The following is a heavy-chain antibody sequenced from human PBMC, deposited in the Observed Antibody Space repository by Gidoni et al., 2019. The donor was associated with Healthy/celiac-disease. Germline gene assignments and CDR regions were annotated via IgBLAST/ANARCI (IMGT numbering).Heavy chain of an antibody. CDR1: GGTCSSYA. V-gene: IGHV1-69*01. CDR3: ASSIRGSGYYYVEFVFDY. D-gene: IGHD3-22*01. CDR2: IIPIFGTA. J-gene: IGHJ4*02. Sequence: QVQLVQAGAEVKKPGSSVKVSCKASGGTCSSYAISWVLQAPGQGLEWMGGIIPIFGTANYAQKFQGRVTITADESTSTAYMELSSLRSEDTAVYYCASSIRGSGYYYVEFVFDYWGQGTLVTVSS.